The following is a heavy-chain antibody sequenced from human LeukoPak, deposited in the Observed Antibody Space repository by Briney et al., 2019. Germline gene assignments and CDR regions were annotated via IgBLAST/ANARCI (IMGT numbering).Heavy chain of an antibody. V-gene: IGHV3-23*01. CDR1: GFTLSSYA. CDR3: AKAPTKEEEWLLLNYFDY. CDR2: ISGSGTRT. Sequence: SGGCLRLSCVGSGFTLSSYAMSWVRQAPGKGLEWVSAISGSGTRTYYADSVKGRFTISRDNSKNTLYLQMNSLRAEDTAVYYCAKAPTKEEEWLLLNYFDYWGQGTLVTVSS. D-gene: IGHD3-22*01. J-gene: IGHJ4*02.